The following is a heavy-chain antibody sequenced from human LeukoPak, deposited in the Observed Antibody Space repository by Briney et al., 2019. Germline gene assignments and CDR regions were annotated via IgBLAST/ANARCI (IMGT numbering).Heavy chain of an antibody. CDR3: ASPLFCSGTGCYDS. Sequence: SETLSLTCAVYGGSLSGYYWSWIRQPAGKGLEWVGHIYTSGSTNYNPSLKSRVTISVDMSKNRFSLKLSSVTAADTAVYYCASPLFCSGTGCYDSWGQGTLVTVSS. V-gene: IGHV4-59*10. CDR2: IYTSGST. D-gene: IGHD2-2*01. CDR1: GGSLSGYY. J-gene: IGHJ4*02.